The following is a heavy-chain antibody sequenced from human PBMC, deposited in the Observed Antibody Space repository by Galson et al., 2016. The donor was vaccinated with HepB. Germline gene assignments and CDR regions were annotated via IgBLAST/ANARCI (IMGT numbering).Heavy chain of an antibody. J-gene: IGHJ5*02. V-gene: IGHV4-4*02. CDR3: ARVPFGVAIVGFDP. CDR1: GVSISVNKW. Sequence: ETLSLTCAVSGVSISVNKWWSWVRQSPGKGLEWIGEIHHSGSTNYNPSLKSRITISVDTSKNQFSLKLISVTAADTAVYYCARVPFGVAIVGFDPWGQGTLVSVTS. D-gene: IGHD3-3*01. CDR2: IHHSGST.